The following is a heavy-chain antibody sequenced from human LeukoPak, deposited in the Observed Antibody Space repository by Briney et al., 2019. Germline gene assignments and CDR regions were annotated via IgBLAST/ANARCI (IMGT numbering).Heavy chain of an antibody. V-gene: IGHV3-23*01. D-gene: IGHD6-13*01. CDR3: AKDLDSSSWYGGAFDI. Sequence: GGSLRLSCAASGFTFSSYWMSWVRQAPGKGLEWVSAISGSGGSTYYADSVKGRFTISRDNSKNTLYLQMNSLRAEDTAVYYCAKDLDSSSWYGGAFDIWGQGTMVTVSS. CDR1: GFTFSSYW. CDR2: ISGSGGST. J-gene: IGHJ3*02.